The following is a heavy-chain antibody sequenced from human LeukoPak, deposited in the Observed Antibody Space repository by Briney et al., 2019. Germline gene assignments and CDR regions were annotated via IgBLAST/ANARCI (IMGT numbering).Heavy chain of an antibody. CDR2: ISSSSSYI. D-gene: IGHD6-13*01. J-gene: IGHJ4*02. CDR3: ARVLGIAAAGNDY. CDR1: GFTFSSYS. Sequence: GGSLRLSCCASGFTFSSYSMNWVRQAPGKGLEWVSSISSSSSYIYYADSVKGRFTISRDNAKNSLYLQMNSLRAEDTAVYYCARVLGIAAAGNDYWGQGTLVTVSS. V-gene: IGHV3-21*01.